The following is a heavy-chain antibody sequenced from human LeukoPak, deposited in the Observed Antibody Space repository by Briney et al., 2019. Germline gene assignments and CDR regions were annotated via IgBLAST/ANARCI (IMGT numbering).Heavy chain of an antibody. J-gene: IGHJ4*02. Sequence: GGSLRHSCAASGFTFSSYSMNWVRQAPGKGLEWVSSISSSSSYIYYADSVKGRFTISRDNAKNSLYLQMNSLRAEDTAVYYCARAPEGAGFDYWGQGTLVTVSS. CDR2: ISSSSSYI. V-gene: IGHV3-21*01. CDR1: GFTFSSYS. CDR3: ARAPEGAGFDY. D-gene: IGHD1-26*01.